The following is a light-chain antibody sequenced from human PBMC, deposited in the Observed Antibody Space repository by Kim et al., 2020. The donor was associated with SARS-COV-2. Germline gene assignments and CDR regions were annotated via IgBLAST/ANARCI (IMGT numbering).Light chain of an antibody. CDR1: KLGEKY. CDR2: QDT. J-gene: IGLJ2*01. Sequence: SYELTQPPSVSVSPGQTASITCSGDKLGEKYACWYQQKPGQSPVLVIYQDTKWPSGIPERFSGSNSGNTATLTISGTQAMDEADYYCQTWDSITVVFGGG. V-gene: IGLV3-1*01. CDR3: QTWDSITVV.